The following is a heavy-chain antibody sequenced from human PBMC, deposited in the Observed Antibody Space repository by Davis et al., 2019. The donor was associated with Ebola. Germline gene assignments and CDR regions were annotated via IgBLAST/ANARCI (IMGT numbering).Heavy chain of an antibody. D-gene: IGHD1-1*01. CDR2: ISAYNGDT. Sequence: SVKVSCKASVYTFRNYAFSWFRHAPGLGLEWMALISAYNGDTHYAQKFQGRVTMTTDTSTTTAYMELRSLRSDDTAVYYCARDWLEPYYFEYWGQGTLVTVSS. CDR3: ARDWLEPYYFEY. J-gene: IGHJ4*02. V-gene: IGHV1-18*01. CDR1: VYTFRNYA.